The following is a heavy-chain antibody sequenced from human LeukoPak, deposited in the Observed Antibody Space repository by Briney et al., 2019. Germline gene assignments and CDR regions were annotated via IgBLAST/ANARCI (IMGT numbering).Heavy chain of an antibody. CDR1: GFTFSDHY. CDR2: IRNKANSYTT. CDR3: ARGPSISTTHTAYYYGMDV. J-gene: IGHJ6*04. D-gene: IGHD1-1*01. V-gene: IGHV3-72*01. Sequence: PRGSLRLSCAASGFTFSDHYMDWVRQAPGKGLGWVCRIRNKANSYTTEYAASVKGRFSISRDESENLVYLQMNSLKTEDTAVYYCARGPSISTTHTAYYYGMDVWGKGTTVTVSS.